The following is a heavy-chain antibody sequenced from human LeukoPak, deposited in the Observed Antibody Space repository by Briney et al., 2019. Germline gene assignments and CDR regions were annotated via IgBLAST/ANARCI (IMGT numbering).Heavy chain of an antibody. CDR2: ISGSGGST. CDR1: GFTFSSYA. V-gene: IGHV3-23*01. J-gene: IGHJ6*02. CDR3: AKARYCSGGSCQYYYYGMDV. D-gene: IGHD2-15*01. Sequence: GGSLRLSCAASGFTFSSYAMSWVRQAPGKGLEWVSAISGSGGSTYYADSVKGRFTISRDNSKNTLYLQMNSLRAEDTAVYYCAKARYCSGGSCQYYYYGMDVWGQGTTVTVSS.